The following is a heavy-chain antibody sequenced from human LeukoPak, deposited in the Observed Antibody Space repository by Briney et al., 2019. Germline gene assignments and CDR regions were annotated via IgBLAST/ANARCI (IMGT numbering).Heavy chain of an antibody. CDR2: ISGSGATS. V-gene: IGHV3-23*01. Sequence: GGSLRLSCAASGFTFSTYAMSWVRQAPGKGLEWVSSISGSGATSYLADSVKGRFTISRDTSKNTVYLQMNNMSVEDTATYYCAKSLRVHDAFDVWGQGTLVTVSS. CDR3: AKSLRVHDAFDV. CDR1: GFTFSTYA. D-gene: IGHD1-1*01. J-gene: IGHJ3*01.